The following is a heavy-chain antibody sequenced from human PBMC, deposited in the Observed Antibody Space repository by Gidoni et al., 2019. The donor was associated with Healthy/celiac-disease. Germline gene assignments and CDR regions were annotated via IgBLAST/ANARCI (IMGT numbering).Heavy chain of an antibody. D-gene: IGHD3-22*01. V-gene: IGHV4-38-2*01. J-gene: IGHJ4*02. Sequence: QVQLQESGPGLVKPSETLSLTCAVSGYSIRSGYYWGWIRQPPGKGLEWIGSIYHSGSTYYNPSLKSRVTISVDTSKNQFSLKLSSVTAADTAVYYCARVINSSGYYKYYFDYWGQGTLVTVSS. CDR1: GYSIRSGYY. CDR3: ARVINSSGYYKYYFDY. CDR2: IYHSGST.